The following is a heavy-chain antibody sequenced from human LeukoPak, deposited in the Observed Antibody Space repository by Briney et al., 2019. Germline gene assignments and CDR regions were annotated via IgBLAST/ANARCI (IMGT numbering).Heavy chain of an antibody. V-gene: IGHV3-64D*06. Sequence: PGGSLRLSCSASGFTFSSYAMHWVRQAPGKGLEYVSAISSNGGSTYYADSVKGRFTISRDNSKNTLYLQMSSLRAEDTAVYYCVKGPTGYEYPLNWFDPWSQGTLVIVSS. CDR3: VKGPTGYEYPLNWFDP. J-gene: IGHJ5*02. CDR1: GFTFSSYA. D-gene: IGHD3-9*01. CDR2: ISSNGGST.